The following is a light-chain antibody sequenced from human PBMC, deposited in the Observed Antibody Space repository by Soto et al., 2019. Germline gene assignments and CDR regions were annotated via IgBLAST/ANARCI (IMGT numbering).Light chain of an antibody. V-gene: IGLV2-23*03. CDR2: EGT. Sequence: QSALTQPASVSGSPGQSITISCTGTSSDVGSYNLVSWYQQHPGKAPKLVIYEGTKRPSGVSNRFSGSKSGNTASLTISGLQAEDEADYYCCSYAGSYTFVVFGGGTKVTVL. J-gene: IGLJ2*01. CDR1: SSDVGSYNL. CDR3: CSYAGSYTFVV.